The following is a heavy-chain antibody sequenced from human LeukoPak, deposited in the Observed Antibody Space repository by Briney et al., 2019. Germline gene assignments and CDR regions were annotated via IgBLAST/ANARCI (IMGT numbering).Heavy chain of an antibody. CDR3: ASSKVATIPRRKFDY. D-gene: IGHD5-12*01. CDR1: GGSFSGYY. Sequence: SETLPLTCAVYGGSFSGYYWSWIRQPPGKGLEWIGEINHSGSTNYNPSLKSRVTISVDTSKNQFSLKLSSVTAADTAVYYCASSKVATIPRRKFDYWGQGTLVTVSS. CDR2: INHSGST. V-gene: IGHV4-34*01. J-gene: IGHJ4*02.